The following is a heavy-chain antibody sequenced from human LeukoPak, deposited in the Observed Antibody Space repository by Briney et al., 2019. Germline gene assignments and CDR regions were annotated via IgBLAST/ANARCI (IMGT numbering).Heavy chain of an antibody. J-gene: IGHJ4*02. CDR3: VRDNYGVDY. V-gene: IGHV3-74*03. CDR2: IVSDGSST. Sequence: GGSLRLSCAASGFTFSRYWMQWVRQAPGKGLVWASHIVSDGSSTTYADSVKGRFTTSRDNAKNTLYLQMNSLRAEDTAVYYCVRDNYGVDYWGQGTLVTVSS. CDR1: GFTFSRYW. D-gene: IGHD3-10*01.